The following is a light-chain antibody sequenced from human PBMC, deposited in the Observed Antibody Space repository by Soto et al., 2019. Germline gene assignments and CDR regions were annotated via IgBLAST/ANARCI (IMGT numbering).Light chain of an antibody. CDR3: QQDNGLPPWT. CDR2: TAS. V-gene: IGKV3-15*01. Sequence: EIVMTQSPATLSVSPGEGATLSCRASQDIKSNMAWYQQTPGQAPRLLIYTASTRATGVPARFSGSGSGTEFTLTMSSLESEDFAIYYCQQDNGLPPWTFCQGTKVEVK. J-gene: IGKJ1*01. CDR1: QDIKSN.